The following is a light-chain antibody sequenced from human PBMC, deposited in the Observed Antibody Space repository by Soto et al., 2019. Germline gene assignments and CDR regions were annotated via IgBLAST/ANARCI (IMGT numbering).Light chain of an antibody. Sequence: EIVMTQSPATLSVSPGERATLSCRASQSVTSHLAWYQQKPGQAPRLLIYDASTRATGNPARFSGSGSGKEFTLTISSLQSEDFAVYYCHEYDNWPSYTFGQGTKLEIK. CDR3: HEYDNWPSYT. CDR2: DAS. CDR1: QSVTSH. J-gene: IGKJ2*01. V-gene: IGKV3-15*01.